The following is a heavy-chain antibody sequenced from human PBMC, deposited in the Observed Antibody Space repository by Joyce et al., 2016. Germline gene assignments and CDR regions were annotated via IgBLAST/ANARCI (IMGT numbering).Heavy chain of an antibody. V-gene: IGHV3-33*01. CDR2: IGYDGNNE. CDR1: GFTFNNYG. J-gene: IGHJ3*02. D-gene: IGHD2-21*01. CDR3: ARDLEVVIASNEGFDI. Sequence: QVQLVESGGGVVQPGRSLRLPCETFGFTFNNYGMHWVRQAPGKGLEWVAVIGYDGNNEYYADSVKGRFTISRDISKSTLYLQMNSLRVEDTAVYFCARDLEVVIASNEGFDIWGQGTLVTVSS.